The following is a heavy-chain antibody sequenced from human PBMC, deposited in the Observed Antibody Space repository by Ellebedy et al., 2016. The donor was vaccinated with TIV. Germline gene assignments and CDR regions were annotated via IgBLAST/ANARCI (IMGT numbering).Heavy chain of an antibody. Sequence: AASVKVSCKASGYTFTSYGISWVRQAPGQGLEWMGWISGYNGNTNYAQKLPGRVTMTTDTSTSTAYMELRSLRSDDTAVDYCARDRYIKRIAWFDPWGQGTLVTVSS. V-gene: IGHV1-18*04. CDR1: GYTFTSYG. CDR2: ISGYNGNT. J-gene: IGHJ5*02. CDR3: ARDRYIKRIAWFDP. D-gene: IGHD2-2*02.